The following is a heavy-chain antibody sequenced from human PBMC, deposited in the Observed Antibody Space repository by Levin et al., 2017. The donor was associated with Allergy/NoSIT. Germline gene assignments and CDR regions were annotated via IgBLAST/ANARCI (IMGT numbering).Heavy chain of an antibody. V-gene: IGHV4-31*03. Sequence: SQTLSLTCTVSGGSISSGGYYWSWIRQHPGKGLEWIGYIYYSGSTYYNPSLKSRVTISVDTSKNQFSLKLSSVTAADTAVYYCARDRGSTSARSFDPWGQGTLVTVSS. J-gene: IGHJ5*02. CDR1: GGSISSGGYY. D-gene: IGHD2-2*01. CDR3: ARDRGSTSARSFDP. CDR2: IYYSGST.